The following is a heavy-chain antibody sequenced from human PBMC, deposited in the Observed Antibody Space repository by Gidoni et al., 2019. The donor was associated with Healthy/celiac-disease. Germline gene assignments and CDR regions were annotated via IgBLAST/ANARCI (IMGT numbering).Heavy chain of an antibody. CDR1: GCSIISSSYY. CDR2: IYYSGST. V-gene: IGHV4-39*01. J-gene: IGHJ3*02. CDR3: ARHSYDGQLWWVQDAFDI. D-gene: IGHD5-18*01. Sequence: QLQLQESGPGLVKPPETLSLTSTVSGCSIISSSYYWGWLRPPPGKGLEGIGSIYYSGSTYYNPSLKSRVTISVDTSKNQFSLKLSSVTAADTAVYYCARHSYDGQLWWVQDAFDIWGQGTMVTVSS.